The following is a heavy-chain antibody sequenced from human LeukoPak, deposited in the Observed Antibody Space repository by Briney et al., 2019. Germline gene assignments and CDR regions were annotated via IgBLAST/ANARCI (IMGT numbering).Heavy chain of an antibody. CDR1: GGSISSYY. CDR2: IYHSGST. Sequence: KPSETLSLTCTVSGGSISSYYWSWIRQSPGQGLEWIGYIYHSGSTYYNPSLKSRVTLSVDKSKNQFSLELTSVTAADTAVYYCAREYGPNWFDPWGQGTLVTVSS. V-gene: IGHV4-59*12. J-gene: IGHJ5*02. D-gene: IGHD2-8*01. CDR3: AREYGPNWFDP.